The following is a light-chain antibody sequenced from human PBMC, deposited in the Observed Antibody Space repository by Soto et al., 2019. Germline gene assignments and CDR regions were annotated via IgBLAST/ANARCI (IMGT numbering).Light chain of an antibody. CDR1: QSVSSSF. CDR3: QQYGTSPWT. Sequence: EIVLTQSPGTLSLSPGERATLSCRASQSVSSSFLAWYQQKPGQAPRLLIYGASSRAPGIPDRFSGSGSGTAFTLTISRLEPEDFAVYYCQQYGTSPWTFGQGTKVEIK. J-gene: IGKJ1*01. CDR2: GAS. V-gene: IGKV3-20*01.